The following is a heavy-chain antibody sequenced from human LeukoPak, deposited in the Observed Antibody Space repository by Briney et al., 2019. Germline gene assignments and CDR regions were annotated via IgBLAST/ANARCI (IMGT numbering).Heavy chain of an antibody. CDR1: GGSMSSGGYS. V-gene: IGHV4-61*08. J-gene: IGHJ3*02. CDR3: ARLLAAFDI. CDR2: IYYSGST. D-gene: IGHD3-3*02. Sequence: SETLSLTCAVSGGSMSSGGYSWSWIRQPPGKGLEWIGYIYYSGSTNYNPSLKSRVTISVDTSKNQFSLKLSSVTAADTAVYYCARLLAAFDIWGQGTMVTVSS.